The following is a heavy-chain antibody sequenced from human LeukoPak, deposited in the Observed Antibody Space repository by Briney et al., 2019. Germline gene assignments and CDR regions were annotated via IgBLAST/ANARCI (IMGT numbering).Heavy chain of an antibody. CDR1: GYTFTGYY. CDR2: INPNSGGT. Sequence: RASVKVSCKASGYTFTGYYMHWVRQAPGQGLEWMGWINPNSGGTNYAQKFQGRVTMTRDTSISTAYMELSRLRSDDTAVYYCARVRVYYYYMDVWGKGTTVTVSS. V-gene: IGHV1-2*02. J-gene: IGHJ6*03. CDR3: ARVRVYYYYMDV.